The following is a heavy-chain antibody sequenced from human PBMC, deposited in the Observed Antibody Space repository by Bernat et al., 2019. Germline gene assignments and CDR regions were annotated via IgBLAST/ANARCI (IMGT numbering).Heavy chain of an antibody. Sequence: QVQLQQWVAGLLKPSETLSLTCSVYGGSFSGYYWSLIRQPPGKWLECIGEINHSGSINYNPSLKSRVTISVDTSKNQFSLKLSSVTAADTAVYYCARLSGSDPHAVDYWGQGTLVTVAS. CDR2: INHSGSI. D-gene: IGHD1-26*01. J-gene: IGHJ4*01. CDR1: GGSFSGYY. V-gene: IGHV4-34*01. CDR3: ARLSGSDPHAVDY.